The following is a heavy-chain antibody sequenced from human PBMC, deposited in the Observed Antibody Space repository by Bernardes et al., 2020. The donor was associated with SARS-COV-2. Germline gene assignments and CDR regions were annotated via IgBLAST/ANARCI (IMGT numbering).Heavy chain of an antibody. Sequence: GGSLRLSCAASGFTFSSYGMHWVRQAPGKGLEWVAVISYDGSNKYYADSVKGRFTISRDNSKNTLYLQMNSLRAEDTAVYYCAKAGYSYGYPTPYFDYWGQGTLVTVSS. CDR3: AKAGYSYGYPTPYFDY. CDR1: GFTFSSYG. V-gene: IGHV3-30*18. CDR2: ISYDGSNK. J-gene: IGHJ4*02. D-gene: IGHD5-18*01.